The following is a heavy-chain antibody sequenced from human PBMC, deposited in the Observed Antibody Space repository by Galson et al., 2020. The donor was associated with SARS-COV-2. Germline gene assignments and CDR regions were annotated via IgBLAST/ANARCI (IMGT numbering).Heavy chain of an antibody. CDR3: ATSTNWIEPFHV. CDR2: ISTTGVT. D-gene: IGHD1-1*01. CDR1: GGAASPVY. J-gene: IGHJ3*01. Sequence: SKTLSLTCVVSGGAASPVYCNWIRRPAGGALEWLGHISTTGVTHYNSILNNRLAFSVDPSKNLFSLNLASVTAADTATYYCATSTNWIEPFHVWGQGTVVTVSS. V-gene: IGHV4-4*07.